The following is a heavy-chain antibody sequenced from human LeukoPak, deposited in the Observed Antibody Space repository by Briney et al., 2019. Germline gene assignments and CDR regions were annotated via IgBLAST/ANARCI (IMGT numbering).Heavy chain of an antibody. CDR2: ISSSGGTI. D-gene: IGHD3-9*01. Sequence: GGSLRLSCAASGFTFSSYEMNWVRQAPGKGLEWVSYISSSGGTIYYADSVKGRFTISRDNAKNSLYLQMNSLRAEDTAVYYCARGTIFSPYYFDYWGQGTLVTVSS. CDR3: ARGTIFSPYYFDY. J-gene: IGHJ4*02. CDR1: GFTFSSYE. V-gene: IGHV3-48*03.